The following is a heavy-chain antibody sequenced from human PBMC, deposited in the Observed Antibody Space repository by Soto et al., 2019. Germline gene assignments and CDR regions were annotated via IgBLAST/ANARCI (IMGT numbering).Heavy chain of an antibody. CDR3: AKVGPSGGIYYDN. D-gene: IGHD1-26*01. CDR1: GFTFSSYA. V-gene: IGHV3-23*01. CDR2: ISGSGTIT. J-gene: IGHJ4*02. Sequence: GGSLRLSCAASGFTFSSYAMSWVRQAPGKGLERVSGISGSGTITYYADSVKGRFTISRDNSKNTLYMQMNSLRAEDTAVYYCAKVGPSGGIYYDNWGQGTQVTVSS.